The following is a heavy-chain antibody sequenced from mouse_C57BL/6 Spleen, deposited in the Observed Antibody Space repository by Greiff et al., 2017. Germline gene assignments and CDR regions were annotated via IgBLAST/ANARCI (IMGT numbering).Heavy chain of an antibody. V-gene: IGHV5-17*01. Sequence: EVQGVESGGGLVKPGGSLKLSCAASGFTFSDYGMHWVRQAPEKGLEWVAYISSGSSTIYYADTVKGRFTISRGNAKNTLFLQMTSLRSEDKAMYYCAREGSYYSNYFDYWGQGTTLTVSS. CDR2: ISSGSSTI. CDR3: AREGSYYSNYFDY. J-gene: IGHJ2*01. CDR1: GFTFSDYG. D-gene: IGHD2-5*01.